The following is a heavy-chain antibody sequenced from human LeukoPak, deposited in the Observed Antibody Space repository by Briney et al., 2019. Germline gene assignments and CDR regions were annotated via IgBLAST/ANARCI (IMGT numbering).Heavy chain of an antibody. J-gene: IGHJ6*03. CDR2: IYPGDSDT. CDR3: ARAPDCSSTSCYYMDV. V-gene: IGHV5-51*01. CDR1: GYSFTSYW. D-gene: IGHD2-2*01. Sequence: GESLKISWTGSGYSFTSYWICWVRQMPGKGLEWMGIIYPGDSDTRYSPSFQGQVTISADKSISTAYLQWSSLKASDTAMYYCARAPDCSSTSCYYMDVWGKGTTVTVSS.